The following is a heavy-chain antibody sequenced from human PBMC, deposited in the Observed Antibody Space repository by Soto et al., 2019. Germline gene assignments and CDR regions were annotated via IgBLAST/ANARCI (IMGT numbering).Heavy chain of an antibody. Sequence: SLRVSCASSGFTCSTYWMHLVLQAPGKGLEWMTVISDDGTNTYHADSVKGRFTVSRDNSKNTVFLQMNRLRVEDTAVYYCARDTFILVPDGIFQYYYYGMGVWGQGTTVTVSS. D-gene: IGHD2-2*02. J-gene: IGHJ6*02. CDR3: ARDTFILVPDGIFQYYYYGMGV. CDR2: ISDDGTNT. CDR1: GFTCSTYW. V-gene: IGHV3-30-3*01.